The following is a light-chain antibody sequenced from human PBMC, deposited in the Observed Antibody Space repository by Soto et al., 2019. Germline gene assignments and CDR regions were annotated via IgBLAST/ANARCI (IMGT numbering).Light chain of an antibody. Sequence: QSVLTQPASVSGSPGQSITISCTGTTSHVGSYNLVSWYQQHPDKAPKLMIYEGSKRPSGVSNRFSGSKSGNTASLTISGLQTEDEADYYCCSYAGNYTVVFGGGTKLTVL. CDR2: EGS. CDR3: CSYAGNYTVV. V-gene: IGLV2-23*01. CDR1: TSHVGSYNL. J-gene: IGLJ3*02.